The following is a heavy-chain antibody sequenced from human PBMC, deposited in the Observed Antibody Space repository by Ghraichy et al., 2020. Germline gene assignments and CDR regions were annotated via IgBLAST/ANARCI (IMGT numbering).Heavy chain of an antibody. CDR1: GFTISSYA. CDR3: AKGGTIHCASDMDV. V-gene: IGHV3-23*05. J-gene: IGHJ6*03. CDR2: ILSSGSNT. Sequence: GGSLRLSCSASGFTISSYAMSWVRQTPVKGLEWVSGILSSGSNTYYTDSVKGRFTISRDLSNNTLYLQMNSLRAEDTALYYCAKGGTIHCASDMDVWGKGTTVTVSS. D-gene: IGHD1-14*01.